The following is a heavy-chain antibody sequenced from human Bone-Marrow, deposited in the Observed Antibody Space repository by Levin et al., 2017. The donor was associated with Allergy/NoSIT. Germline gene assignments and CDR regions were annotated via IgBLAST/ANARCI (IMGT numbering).Heavy chain of an antibody. Sequence: GGSLRLSCAASGFTFSSYAMHWVRQAPGKGLEWVAVISYDGSNKYYADSVKGRFTISRDNSKNTLYLQMNSLRAEETAVYYCARDRDSTQDYFDYWGQGTLVTVSS. CDR1: GFTFSSYA. J-gene: IGHJ4*02. D-gene: IGHD3-10*01. CDR2: ISYDGSNK. V-gene: IGHV3-30-3*01. CDR3: ARDRDSTQDYFDY.